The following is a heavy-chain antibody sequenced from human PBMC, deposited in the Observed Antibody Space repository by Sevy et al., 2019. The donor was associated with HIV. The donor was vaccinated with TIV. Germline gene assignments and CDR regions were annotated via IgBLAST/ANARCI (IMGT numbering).Heavy chain of an antibody. CDR2: INEDGSTK. CDR3: VSALLKADRL. D-gene: IGHD1-26*01. CDR1: GFNIRAHG. J-gene: IGHJ4*02. V-gene: IGHV3-7*01. Sequence: GGSLRLSCAASGFNIRAHGMLWVRQAPGKGLEWVANINEDGSTKYYLDSVKGRFTISRDNSENSAFLQMNSLRVEDTAVYYCVSALLKADRLWGQGTLVTVSS.